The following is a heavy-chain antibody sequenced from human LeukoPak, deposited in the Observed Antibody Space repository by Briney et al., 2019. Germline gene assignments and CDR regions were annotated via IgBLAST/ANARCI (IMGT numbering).Heavy chain of an antibody. CDR2: IIPILGIA. J-gene: IGHJ4*02. CDR3: ASQTGGTQFDY. V-gene: IGHV1-69*02. CDR1: GGTFSSYT. D-gene: IGHD7-27*01. Sequence: ASVKVSCKASGGTFSSYTISWVRQAPGQGLEWMGRIIPILGIANYAQKFQGRVTITADKSTSTAYMELSSLRSEDSAVYYCASQTGGTQFDYWGQGTWSPSPQ.